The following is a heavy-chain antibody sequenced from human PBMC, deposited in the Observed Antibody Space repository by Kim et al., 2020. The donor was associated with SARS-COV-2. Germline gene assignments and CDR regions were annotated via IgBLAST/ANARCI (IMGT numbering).Heavy chain of an antibody. V-gene: IGHV4-39*01. CDR1: GGSISSSSYY. CDR2: IYYSGST. CDR3: ARQSGVDTMVRGVILKEFDY. J-gene: IGHJ4*02. Sequence: SETLSLTCTVSGGSISSSSYYWGWIRQPPGKGLEWIGSIYYSGSTYYNPSLKSRVTISVDTSKNQFSLKLSSVTAADTAVYYCARQSGVDTMVRGVILKEFDYWGQGTLVTVSS. D-gene: IGHD3-10*01.